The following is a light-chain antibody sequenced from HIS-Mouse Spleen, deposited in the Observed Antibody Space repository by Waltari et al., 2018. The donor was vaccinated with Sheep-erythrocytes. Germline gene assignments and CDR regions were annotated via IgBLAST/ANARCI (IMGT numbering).Light chain of an antibody. V-gene: IGLV2-11*01. CDR3: CSYAGSYTYV. Sequence: QSALTQPRSVSGSPGQSVTISCTGTSSDVGGYNYVSCYQQHPGKAPKLMIYDVSKRPSGVPDRFSGSKSGNTASLTISGLQAEDDADYYCCSYAGSYTYVFGTGTKVTVL. CDR1: SSDVGGYNY. CDR2: DVS. J-gene: IGLJ1*01.